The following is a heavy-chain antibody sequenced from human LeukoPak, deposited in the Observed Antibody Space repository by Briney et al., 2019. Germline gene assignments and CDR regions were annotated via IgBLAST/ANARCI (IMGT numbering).Heavy chain of an antibody. D-gene: IGHD1-26*01. V-gene: IGHV4-4*07. J-gene: IGHJ6*02. CDR1: GGPLSSYY. Sequence: SGTLSLTCTVSGGPLSSYYWSWIRPRAGEGLEWIGRIYTSGSTNYNPSLKSRVTMSVDTSKNQFSLKLSSVTAADTAVYYCAGDSGSYPYYYGMDVWGQGTTVTVSS. CDR3: AGDSGSYPYYYGMDV. CDR2: IYTSGST.